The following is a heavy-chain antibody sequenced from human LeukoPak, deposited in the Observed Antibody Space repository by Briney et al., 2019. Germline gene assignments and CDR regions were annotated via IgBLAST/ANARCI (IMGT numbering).Heavy chain of an antibody. Sequence: ARSLRLSCAASGFTFSDYAMHWVRQAPGKGLEWLADISYDGRNKYYADSVKGRLTISRDNSKSTLYLQMNSLRAEDTATYYCARSPYYDILAGFYYYFDYWGQGTLVTVSS. D-gene: IGHD3-9*01. CDR2: ISYDGRNK. CDR1: GFTFSDYA. CDR3: ARSPYYDILAGFYYYFDY. V-gene: IGHV3-30*04. J-gene: IGHJ4*02.